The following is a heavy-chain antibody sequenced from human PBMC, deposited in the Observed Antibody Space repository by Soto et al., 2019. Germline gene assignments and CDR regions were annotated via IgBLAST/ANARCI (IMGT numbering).Heavy chain of an antibody. V-gene: IGHV4-61*08. Sequence: SETLSLTCAVSGGSISSGGYSWSWIRQPPGKGLEWIGYIYYSGSTNYNPSLKSRVTISVDTSKNQFSLKLSSVTAADTAVYYCARSRYSGYDSLDYWGQGTLVTVSS. D-gene: IGHD5-12*01. CDR2: IYYSGST. CDR3: ARSRYSGYDSLDY. J-gene: IGHJ4*02. CDR1: GGSISSGGYS.